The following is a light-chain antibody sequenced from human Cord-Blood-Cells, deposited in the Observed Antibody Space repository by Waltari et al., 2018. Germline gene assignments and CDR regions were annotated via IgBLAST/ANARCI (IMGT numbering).Light chain of an antibody. CDR2: DVS. J-gene: IGLJ1*01. Sequence: QSALTQPASVSGSPGQSITISCTGTSSDVGGYNYVSWYQQHPGKAPKLMIYDVSKRPSVLSNRFSGSKSGNTASLTISGLQAEDEADYYCSSYTSSSTLYVFGTGTKVTVL. V-gene: IGLV2-14*01. CDR1: SSDVGGYNY. CDR3: SSYTSSSTLYV.